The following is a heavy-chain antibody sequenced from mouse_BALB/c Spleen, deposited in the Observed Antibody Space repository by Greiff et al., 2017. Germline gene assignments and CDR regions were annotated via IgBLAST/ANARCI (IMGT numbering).Heavy chain of an antibody. D-gene: IGHD1-1*01. V-gene: IGHV4-1*02. CDR2: INPDSSTI. CDR1: GFDFSRYW. CDR3: ARRGYGSLWYFDV. J-gene: IGHJ1*01. Sequence: DVKLVESGGGLVQPGGSLKLSCAASGFDFSRYWMSWVRQAPGKGLEWIGEINPDSSTINYTPSLKDKFIISRDNAKNTLYLQMSKVRSEDTALYYCARRGYGSLWYFDVWGAGTTVTVSS.